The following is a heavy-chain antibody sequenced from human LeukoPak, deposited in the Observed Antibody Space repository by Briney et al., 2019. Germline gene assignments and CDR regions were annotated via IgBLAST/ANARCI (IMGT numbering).Heavy chain of an antibody. J-gene: IGHJ3*01. CDR3: ARGLEYDFWSGNYSDGFDV. CDR1: GGTISSYY. V-gene: IGHV4-59*12. Sequence: PSETLSLTCTVSGGTISSYYWSWIRQPPGKGLGWIGYIYYSGSTNYNPSLKSRVIISEDTSKNQFSLKLSSVTAADTAVYYCARGLEYDFWSGNYSDGFDVWDQGTMVTVSS. D-gene: IGHD3/OR15-3a*01. CDR2: IYYSGST.